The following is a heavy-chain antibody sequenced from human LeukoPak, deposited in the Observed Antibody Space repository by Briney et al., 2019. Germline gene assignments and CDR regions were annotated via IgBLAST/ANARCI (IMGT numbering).Heavy chain of an antibody. J-gene: IGHJ4*02. V-gene: IGHV3-30*04. CDR3: TTDGVGVEGATYDN. CDR1: GFTFSSYA. CDR2: ISYDGSNK. Sequence: GGSLRLSCAASGFTFSSYAMHWVRQAPGKVLEWVALISYDGSNKYYADSVKGRFTISRDNSKNTLYLQMNSLRAEDTAVYYCTTDGVGVEGATYDNWGQGTLVSVSS. D-gene: IGHD1-26*01.